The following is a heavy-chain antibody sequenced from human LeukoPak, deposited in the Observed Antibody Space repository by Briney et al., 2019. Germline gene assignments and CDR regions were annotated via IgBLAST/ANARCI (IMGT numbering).Heavy chain of an antibody. CDR3: ARDLYCSSGSCSFDY. J-gene: IGHJ4*02. D-gene: IGHD2-15*01. Sequence: SQTLSLTCALSGDSVSSNSVAWNWIRQSPSRGLEWLGRTFYRSKWYNDYAVSVNSRITINPDTSKNHFSLQLKSVTPEDTAVYYCARDLYCSSGSCSFDYWGQGTQVTVSS. CDR2: TFYRSKWYN. CDR1: GDSVSSNSVA. V-gene: IGHV6-1*01.